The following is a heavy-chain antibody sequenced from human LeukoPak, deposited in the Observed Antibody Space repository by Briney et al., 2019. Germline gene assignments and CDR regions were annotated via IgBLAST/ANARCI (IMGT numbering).Heavy chain of an antibody. J-gene: IGHJ4*02. CDR1: GFTFHDYG. CDR2: INWNGGST. CDR3: ARDPYSSGWYGAPVY. D-gene: IGHD6-19*01. Sequence: QPGGSLRLSCAASGFTFHDYGMSWVRQAPGKGLEWVSGINWNGGSTGYVDSVKGRFTISRDNAKNSLYLQMNSLRAEDTALYYCARDPYSSGWYGAPVYWGQGTLVTVSS. V-gene: IGHV3-20*04.